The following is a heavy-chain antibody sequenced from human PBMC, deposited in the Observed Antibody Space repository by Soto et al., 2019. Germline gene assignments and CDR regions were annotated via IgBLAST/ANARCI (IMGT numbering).Heavy chain of an antibody. J-gene: IGHJ4*02. CDR2: IYHSGST. Sequence: SETLSLTCDVSGYSISSGYYWGWIRQPPGKGLEWIGSIYHSGSTYYNPSLKGRVTISVDTSNNQFSLRLSSVTAADTAVYYCARRAFGTHWTWYFDQWGQGTLVTVSS. CDR3: ARRAFGTHWTWYFDQ. D-gene: IGHD3-16*01. V-gene: IGHV4-38-2*01. CDR1: GYSISSGYY.